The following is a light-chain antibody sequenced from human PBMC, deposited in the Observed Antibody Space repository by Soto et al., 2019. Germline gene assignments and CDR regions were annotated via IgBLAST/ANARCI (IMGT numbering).Light chain of an antibody. CDR2: KAS. Sequence: QMTQSPSSLSASVGDRVPITCRSSQSISSWLAWYQQKPGKAPKLLIYKASSLESGVPSRFSGSGSGTEFTLTISSLQPDDFATYYCQQNNSYSWTFGQGTKVDI. J-gene: IGKJ1*01. V-gene: IGKV1-5*03. CDR1: QSISSW. CDR3: QQNNSYSWT.